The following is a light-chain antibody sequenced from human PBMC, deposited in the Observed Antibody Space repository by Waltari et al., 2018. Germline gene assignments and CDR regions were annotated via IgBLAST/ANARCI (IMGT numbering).Light chain of an antibody. Sequence: QSVLTQPPSASGTPGQRVTISCSGSSSNIGDNVVNWYQQLPGKAPKLLIYRNDQRRSGVPDRFSASKSGTSASLAISGLQSEDEADYYCAAWDDRMNGHWVFGGGTKVTVL. CDR3: AAWDDRMNGHWV. CDR1: SSNIGDNV. CDR2: RND. J-gene: IGLJ3*02. V-gene: IGLV1-44*01.